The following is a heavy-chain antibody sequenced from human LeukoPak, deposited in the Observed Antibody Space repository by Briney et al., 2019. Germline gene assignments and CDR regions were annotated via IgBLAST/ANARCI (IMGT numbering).Heavy chain of an antibody. CDR3: ARDGRCSGGSCYSDY. Sequence: SETLSLTCTVSGGSTSSYYWSWIRQPPGKGLEWIGYIYYSGSTNYNPSLKSRVTISVDTSKNQFSLKLSSVTAADTAVYYCARDGRCSGGSCYSDYWGQGTLVTVSS. CDR2: IYYSGST. D-gene: IGHD2-15*01. J-gene: IGHJ4*02. CDR1: GGSTSSYY. V-gene: IGHV4-59*01.